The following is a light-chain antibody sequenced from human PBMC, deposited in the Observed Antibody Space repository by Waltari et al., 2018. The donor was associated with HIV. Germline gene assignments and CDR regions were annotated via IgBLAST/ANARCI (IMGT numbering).Light chain of an antibody. V-gene: IGLV1-44*01. CDR3: AVWDDSLNGLWV. CDR2: NTN. CDR1: NSTIGTNT. J-gene: IGLJ3*02. Sequence: QSELTQPPSASGTPGQRGTSSCSGINSTIGTNTVNLYHHLPGTAPKLLIFNTNQRPSGVPDRFSGSKSGTSASLAISGLQSEDEADYFCAVWDDSLNGLWVFGGGTKVTVL.